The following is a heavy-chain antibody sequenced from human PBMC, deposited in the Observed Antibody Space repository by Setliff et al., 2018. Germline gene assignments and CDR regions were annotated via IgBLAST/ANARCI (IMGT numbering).Heavy chain of an antibody. CDR2: IYPSDSHT. Sequence: GESLKISCKGSGYSLTNYWIGWVRQMPGKGLEWMGIIYPSDSHTRYSPSFQGQVTISADKSISTAYLQLSSLKASDTAIYYCARRAVTAEYFQHWGHGTLVTAPQ. V-gene: IGHV5-51*01. D-gene: IGHD4-17*01. CDR1: GYSLTNYW. CDR3: ARRAVTAEYFQH. J-gene: IGHJ1*01.